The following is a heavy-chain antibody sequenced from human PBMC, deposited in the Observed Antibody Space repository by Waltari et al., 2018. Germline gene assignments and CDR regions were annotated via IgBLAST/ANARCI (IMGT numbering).Heavy chain of an antibody. CDR2: ISSSSITI. CDR1: GFTFSSYS. D-gene: IGHD3-22*01. CDR3: ARVPYDSSGYYSDY. J-gene: IGHJ4*02. V-gene: IGHV3-48*04. Sequence: EVQLVESGGGLVQPGGSLRLSCAASGFTFSSYSMNWVRQAPGKGLEWVSYISSSSITIYSADSVKGRFTISRDNAKNSLYLQMNSLRAEDTAVYYCARVPYDSSGYYSDYWGQGTLVTVSS.